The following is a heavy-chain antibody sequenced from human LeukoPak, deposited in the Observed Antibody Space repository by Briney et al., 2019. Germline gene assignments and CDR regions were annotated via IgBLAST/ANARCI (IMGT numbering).Heavy chain of an antibody. J-gene: IGHJ4*02. D-gene: IGHD3-22*01. CDR1: GVSISSSSYY. CDR2: IYYSGST. V-gene: IGHV4-39*01. CDR3: ARGPLLYYYDSSGYQDY. Sequence: SETLSLTCTVSGVSISSSSYYWGWIRQPPGKGLEWIGSIYYSGSTYYNPSLKSRVTISVDTSKNQFSLKLSSVTAADTAVYYCARGPLLYYYDSSGYQDYWGQGTLVTVSS.